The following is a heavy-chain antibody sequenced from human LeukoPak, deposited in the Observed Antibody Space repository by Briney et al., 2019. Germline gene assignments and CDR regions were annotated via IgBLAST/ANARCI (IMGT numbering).Heavy chain of an antibody. J-gene: IGHJ6*03. CDR3: ARYGSGSYIYYYYYMDV. CDR2: INHSGST. Sequence: SETLSLTCAVYGGSFSGYYWSWIRQPPGKGLEWIGEINHSGSTNYNPSLTSRATISVETSKNQFSLKRSSVTAADTAVYYCARYGSGSYIYYYYYMDVWGKGTTVTVSS. D-gene: IGHD3-10*01. V-gene: IGHV4-34*01. CDR1: GGSFSGYY.